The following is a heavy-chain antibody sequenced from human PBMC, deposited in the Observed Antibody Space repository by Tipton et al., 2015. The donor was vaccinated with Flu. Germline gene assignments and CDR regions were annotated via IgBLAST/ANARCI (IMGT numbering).Heavy chain of an antibody. Sequence: TLSLTCTVSGGSFSNYYWNWIRQFPGKGLEWIGFVYYTGSTNYKSSLKSRVTISTDTSTNQVSLKMNSVIAADTAVYYCARGPPGPSIRAYYFDIWGQGALVTVSS. V-gene: IGHV4-59*01. J-gene: IGHJ4*02. CDR3: ARGPPGPSIRAYYFDI. D-gene: IGHD2-21*01. CDR1: GGSFSNYY. CDR2: VYYTGST.